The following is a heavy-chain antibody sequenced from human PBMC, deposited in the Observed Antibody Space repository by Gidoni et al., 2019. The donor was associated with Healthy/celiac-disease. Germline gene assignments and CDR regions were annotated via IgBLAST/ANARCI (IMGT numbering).Heavy chain of an antibody. V-gene: IGHV4-59*01. CDR3: ARAGVYYYYGMDV. CDR1: GGSISSSY. J-gene: IGHJ6*02. D-gene: IGHD3-10*01. Sequence: QVQLQESGPGLVKPSETLSLTCTVSGGSISSSYWSWIRQPPGKGLEWIGYIYYSGSTNYNPSLKSRVTISVDTSKNQFSLKLSSVTAADTAVYYCARAGVYYYYGMDVWGQGTTVTVSS. CDR2: IYYSGST.